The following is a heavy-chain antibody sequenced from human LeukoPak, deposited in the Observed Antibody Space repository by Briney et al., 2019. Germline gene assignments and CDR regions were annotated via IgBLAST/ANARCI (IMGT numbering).Heavy chain of an antibody. CDR3: AHRGGFDSSAHYFAY. CDR1: GFSLSTSGVG. Sequence: SGPTLVNPTQTLTLTCTFSGFSLSTSGVGVGWIRQPPGKALEWLALIYWDDDKRYSPSLKSRLTITKDTSKNQVVLTVTNMDPVDTATYYCAHRGGFDSSAHYFAYWGQGTLVTVSS. J-gene: IGHJ4*02. V-gene: IGHV2-5*02. D-gene: IGHD3-22*01. CDR2: IYWDDDK.